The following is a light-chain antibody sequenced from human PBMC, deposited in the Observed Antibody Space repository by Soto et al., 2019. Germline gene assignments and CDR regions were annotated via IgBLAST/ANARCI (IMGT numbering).Light chain of an antibody. Sequence: EIVLTQSPGTLSLSPGERAPLSCRASQSVSSSYLAWYQQKPGQAPRLLIYGASSRATGIPVRFSGSGSGTDFTLTISRLEPEDFATYYCQHYNSYSEAFGQGTKVDIK. CDR2: GAS. CDR3: QHYNSYSEA. V-gene: IGKV3-20*01. J-gene: IGKJ1*01. CDR1: QSVSSSY.